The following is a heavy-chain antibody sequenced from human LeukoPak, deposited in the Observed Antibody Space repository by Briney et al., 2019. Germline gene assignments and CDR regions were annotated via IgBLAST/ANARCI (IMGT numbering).Heavy chain of an antibody. CDR2: ISYDGSNK. CDR1: GFTFSSYG. CDR3: AKDLYSNYGPADY. V-gene: IGHV3-30*18. Sequence: GGSLRLSCAASGFTFSSYGMHWVRQAPGKGLEWVAVISYDGSNKYYADSVKDRFTISRDNSKSTLFLQMNSLRDEDTAVFYCAKDLYSNYGPADYWGQGNLVTVSS. D-gene: IGHD4-11*01. J-gene: IGHJ4*02.